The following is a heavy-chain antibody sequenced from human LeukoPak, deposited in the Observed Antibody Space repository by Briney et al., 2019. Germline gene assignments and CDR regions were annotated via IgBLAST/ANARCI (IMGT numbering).Heavy chain of an antibody. J-gene: IGHJ5*02. D-gene: IGHD4-11*01. CDR3: AREDYNGNWFDP. CDR2: IYHSEST. Sequence: SETLSLTCAVSGYSISSGYYWGWVRQPPGKGLEWIGTIYHSESTYYNPSLKSRVTISVDTSKNQFSLKLSSVTAADTAVYYCAREDYNGNWFDPWGQGTLVTASS. V-gene: IGHV4-38-2*02. CDR1: GYSISSGYY.